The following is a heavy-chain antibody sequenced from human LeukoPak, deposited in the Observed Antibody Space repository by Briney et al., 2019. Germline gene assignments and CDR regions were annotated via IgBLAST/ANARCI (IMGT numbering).Heavy chain of an antibody. CDR3: ARTDFWSGYHDY. CDR1: GGSISSYY. CDR2: IYYSGST. J-gene: IGHJ4*02. V-gene: IGHV4-59*08. Sequence: SETLSLTCTVSGGSISSYYWSWIRQPPGKGLEWIGYIYYSGSTNYNPSLKSRVTISVDTSKNQFSLKLSSVTAADTAVYYCARTDFWSGYHDYWGQGTLVTVSS. D-gene: IGHD3-3*01.